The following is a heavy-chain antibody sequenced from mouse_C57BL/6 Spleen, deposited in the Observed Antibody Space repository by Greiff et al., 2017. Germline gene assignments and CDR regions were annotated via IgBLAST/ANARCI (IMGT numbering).Heavy chain of an antibody. V-gene: IGHV1-42*01. CDR2: INPSTGGT. J-gene: IGHJ3*01. CDR3: WNYGFAY. D-gene: IGHD1-1*01. CDR1: GYSFTGYY. Sequence: EVKLVESGPELVKPGASVKISCKASGYSFTGYYMNWVKQSPEKSLEWIGEINPSTGGTTYNQKFKAKATLTVDKSSSTAYMQLKSLTSEDSAVYYCWNYGFAYWGQGTLVTVSA.